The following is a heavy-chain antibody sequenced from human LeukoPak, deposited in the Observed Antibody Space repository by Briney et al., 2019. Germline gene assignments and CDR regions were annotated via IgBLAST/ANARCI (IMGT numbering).Heavy chain of an antibody. Sequence: SETLSLTCTVSGGSISSYYWSWIRQPPGKGLEWIGYIYTSGSTIYNPSLKSRVTISVDTSKNQFSLKLSSVTAADTAVYYCARHERYCSSTSCFTTYWYFDLWGRGTLVTVSS. CDR3: ARHERYCSSTSCFTTYWYFDL. CDR2: IYTSGST. CDR1: GGSISSYY. D-gene: IGHD2-2*01. V-gene: IGHV4-4*09. J-gene: IGHJ2*01.